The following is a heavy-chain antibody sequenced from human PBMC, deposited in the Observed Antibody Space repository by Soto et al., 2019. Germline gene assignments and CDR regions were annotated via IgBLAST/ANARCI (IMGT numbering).Heavy chain of an antibody. D-gene: IGHD3-10*01. J-gene: IGHJ4*02. CDR3: AREGVLPFDY. V-gene: IGHV3-7*05. CDR1: GFTFSSYW. Sequence: GGSLRLSCPASGFTFSSYWMSWVRQAPGKGLEWVANIKQDGSEKYYVDSVKGRFTISRDNAKNSLYLQMNSLRAEDTAVYYCAREGVLPFDYWGQGTLVTVS. CDR2: IKQDGSEK.